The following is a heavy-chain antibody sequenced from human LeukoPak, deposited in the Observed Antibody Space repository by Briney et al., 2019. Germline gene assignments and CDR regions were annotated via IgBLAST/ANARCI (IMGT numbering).Heavy chain of an antibody. CDR1: GFSFSSYA. D-gene: IGHD3-10*01. CDR3: ARDRSPGNFDY. CDR2: ISGSGGST. Sequence: GGSLRLSCAASGFSFSSYAMSWVRQAPGKGLEWVSAISGSGGSTYYADSVKGRFTISRDNSKNTLYLQMNSLRAEDTAVYYCARDRSPGNFDYWGQGTLVTVSS. V-gene: IGHV3-23*01. J-gene: IGHJ4*02.